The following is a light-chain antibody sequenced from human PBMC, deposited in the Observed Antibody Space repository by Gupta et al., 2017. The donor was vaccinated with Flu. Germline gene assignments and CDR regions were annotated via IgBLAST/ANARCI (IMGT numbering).Light chain of an antibody. V-gene: IGKV3-11*01. CDR1: HSISTY. Sequence: EIVLTQSPATLSLSPGERATLSCRTSHSISTYLAWYQYKPGQAPSLLIYDAANRATGIPARFSGSGSGTDFTLTISSLDPEDFAVYYCQQRANWPLTFGGGTKVEI. J-gene: IGKJ4*01. CDR2: DAA. CDR3: QQRANWPLT.